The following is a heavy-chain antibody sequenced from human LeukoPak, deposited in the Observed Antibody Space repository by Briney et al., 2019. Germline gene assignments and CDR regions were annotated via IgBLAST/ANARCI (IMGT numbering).Heavy chain of an antibody. CDR2: ISYDGSNK. V-gene: IGHV3-30*18. CDR1: GFTFSSYG. D-gene: IGHD6-13*01. J-gene: IGHJ5*02. CDR3: AKDAPYSSNQPTSWFDP. Sequence: GGSLRLSCAASGFTFSSYGMHWVRQAPGKGLEWVAVISYDGSNKYYADSGKGRFTISRDNSKNTLYLQMNSLRAEDTAVYYCAKDAPYSSNQPTSWFDPWGQGTLVTVSS.